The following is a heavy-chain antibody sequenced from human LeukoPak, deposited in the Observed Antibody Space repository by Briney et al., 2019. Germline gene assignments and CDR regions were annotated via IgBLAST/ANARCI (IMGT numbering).Heavy chain of an antibody. D-gene: IGHD3-3*01. Sequence: GGSLRLSCAASGFTFSSYAMSWVRQAPGKGLEWVSAISGSGGSTYYADSVKGRFTISRDNSKNTLYLQMNGLRAEDTAVYYCAKDRVAVTRLGAFDIWGQGTMVTVSS. CDR2: ISGSGGST. CDR1: GFTFSSYA. J-gene: IGHJ3*02. V-gene: IGHV3-23*01. CDR3: AKDRVAVTRLGAFDI.